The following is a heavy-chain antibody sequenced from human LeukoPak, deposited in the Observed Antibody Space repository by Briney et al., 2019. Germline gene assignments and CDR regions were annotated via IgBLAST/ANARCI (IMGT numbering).Heavy chain of an antibody. CDR2: IYYSGST. CDR3: ARVRDGYNDC. CDR1: GGSIGRYY. D-gene: IGHD5-24*01. V-gene: IGHV4-59*01. Sequence: SETLSLTCTASGGSIGRYYWSWIRQPPGKGLEWIGYIYYSGSTNYNPSLKSRVTISVDTSKNQFSLKLSSVSAADTAVYYCARVRDGYNDCWGQGTLVTVSS. J-gene: IGHJ4*02.